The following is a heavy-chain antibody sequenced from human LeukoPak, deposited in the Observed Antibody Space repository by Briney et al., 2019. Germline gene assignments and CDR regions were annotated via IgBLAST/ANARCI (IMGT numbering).Heavy chain of an antibody. CDR1: GGAFGSYA. J-gene: IGHJ1*01. V-gene: IGHV1-69*13. D-gene: IGHD6-19*01. Sequence: EASVKVSCKASGGAFGSYAISWVRQAPGQGLEWMGGIIPIFGTANYAQKFQGRVTITADESTSTAYMELSSLRSEDTAVYYCARDLAPHSSGWYSFQHWGQGTLVTVSS. CDR3: ARDLAPHSSGWYSFQH. CDR2: IIPIFGTA.